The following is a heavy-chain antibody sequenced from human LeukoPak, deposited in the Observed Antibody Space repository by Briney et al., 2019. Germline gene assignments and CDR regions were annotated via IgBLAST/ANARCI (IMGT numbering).Heavy chain of an antibody. CDR3: AKATGYLL. CDR1: GFPFSSYA. V-gene: IGHV3-23*01. CDR2: ISNSDDST. D-gene: IGHD1-14*01. Sequence: QPGGSLRLSCAASGFPFSSYAMSWVRQAPGKGLEWVSTISNSDDSTYYADSVKGRFTISRDNSENTLFLRMNSLRAEDTAVYYCAKATGYLLWGQGTLVIVSS. J-gene: IGHJ4*02.